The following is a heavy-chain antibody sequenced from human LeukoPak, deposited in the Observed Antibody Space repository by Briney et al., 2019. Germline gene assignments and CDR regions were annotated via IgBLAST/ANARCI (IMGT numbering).Heavy chain of an antibody. CDR1: GFTFSTYA. J-gene: IGHJ5*02. D-gene: IGHD3-16*01. CDR2: ISYDASHK. Sequence: GGSLRLSCAASGFTFSTYAMHWVRQAPGKGLEWVAVISYDASHKYYADSVKGRFTISRDNSKNTLYLQMNSLRAGDTAVYYCARGPTFDWFDPWGQGTLVTVSS. CDR3: ARGPTFDWFDP. V-gene: IGHV3-30*04.